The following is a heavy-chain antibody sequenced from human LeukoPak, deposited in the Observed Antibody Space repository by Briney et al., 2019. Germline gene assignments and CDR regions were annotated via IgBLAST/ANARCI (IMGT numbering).Heavy chain of an antibody. J-gene: IGHJ4*02. V-gene: IGHV3-23*01. CDR2: ISGSGTIT. CDR1: GFTFSRYA. CDR3: AILTTHSSSSQFDY. D-gene: IGHD6-6*01. Sequence: PGESLRLSCAASGFTFSRYAMSWVRQAPGKGLEWVSAISGSGTITYYADSVKGRFTISRDNFKDTLHLQMNSLRAEDTAIYFCAILTTHSSSSQFDYWGQGTLVTVSS.